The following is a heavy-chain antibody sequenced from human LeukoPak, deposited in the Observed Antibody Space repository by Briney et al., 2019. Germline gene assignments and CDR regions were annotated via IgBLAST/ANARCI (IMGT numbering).Heavy chain of an antibody. D-gene: IGHD5-24*01. CDR1: GFTVSSNY. J-gene: IGHJ4*02. Sequence: GGSLRLSCAASGFTVSSNYMSWVRQAPGKGLGWVSVIYSGGSTYYADSVKGRFTISRDNSKNTLYLQMNSLRAEDTAVYYCARDGRDGYNNYFDYWGQGTLVTVSS. CDR2: IYSGGST. CDR3: ARDGRDGYNNYFDY. V-gene: IGHV3-66*01.